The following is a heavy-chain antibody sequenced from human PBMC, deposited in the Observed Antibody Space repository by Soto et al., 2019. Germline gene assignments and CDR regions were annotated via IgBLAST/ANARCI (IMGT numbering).Heavy chain of an antibody. V-gene: IGHV1-18*01. CDR1: GYTFNTCG. D-gene: IGHD2-2*01. CDR3: ARDGIVVVPSTNTYYYYGMDV. Sequence: QVQLVQSGAEVKKPGASMKVSCKASGYTFNTCGISWVRQAPGQGLEWMGWISAYNGNTDYAQKLQGRVIMTTDTSTSPAYMELRSLRSDDTAVYYCARDGIVVVPSTNTYYYYGMDVWGQGTTVTVSS. CDR2: ISAYNGNT. J-gene: IGHJ6*02.